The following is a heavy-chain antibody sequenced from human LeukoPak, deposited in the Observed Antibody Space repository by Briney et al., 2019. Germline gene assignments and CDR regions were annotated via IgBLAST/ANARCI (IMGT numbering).Heavy chain of an antibody. J-gene: IGHJ4*02. Sequence: ASVKVSCKASGYTFAKYAIHWVRQAPGQRLEWMGWINAGNGNTRYSQKFQGGVTITRDTSASTAYMGLSSLRSEDTAVYYCARLYCSSTSCHGDDYWGQGTLVTVSS. D-gene: IGHD2-2*01. CDR1: GYTFAKYA. CDR2: INAGNGNT. CDR3: ARLYCSSTSCHGDDY. V-gene: IGHV1-3*01.